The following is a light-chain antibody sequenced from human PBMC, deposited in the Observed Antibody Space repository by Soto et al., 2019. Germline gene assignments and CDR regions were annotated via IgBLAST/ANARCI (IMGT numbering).Light chain of an antibody. CDR1: STNMGAGYD. V-gene: IGLV1-40*01. CDR3: QSYDTRLSGSCV. J-gene: IGLJ1*01. Sequence: QSVLTQPPSVSGAPGQRVTISCSGSSTNMGAGYDVHWYQQLPGTAPKLLIYDNTKRPSGVPDRFSGSKSGTSASLAITGLQAEDEADYYCQSYDTRLSGSCVFGTGTKVTVL. CDR2: DNT.